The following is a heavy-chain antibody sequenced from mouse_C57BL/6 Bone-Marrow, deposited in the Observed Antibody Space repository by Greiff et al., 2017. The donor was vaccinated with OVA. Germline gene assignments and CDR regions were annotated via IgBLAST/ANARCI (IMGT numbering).Heavy chain of an antibody. CDR1: GFTFSSYA. CDR3: ARENGYYLDY. V-gene: IGHV5-4*01. CDR2: ISDGGSYT. Sequence: EVKLQESGGGLVKPGGSLKLSCAASGFTFSSYAMSWVRQTPEKRLEWVATISDGGSYTYYPDNVKGRFTISRDNAKNNLYLQLSPLKSEDTAMYYCARENGYYLDYWGQGTTLTVSS. J-gene: IGHJ2*01. D-gene: IGHD2-2*01.